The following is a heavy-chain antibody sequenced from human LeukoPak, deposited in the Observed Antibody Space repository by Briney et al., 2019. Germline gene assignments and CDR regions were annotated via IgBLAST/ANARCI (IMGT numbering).Heavy chain of an antibody. D-gene: IGHD6-13*01. CDR1: GFRFTGHS. CDR2: IYGGDSDT. V-gene: IGHV5-51*01. CDR3: ARPPAAADTLSNWYFDL. J-gene: IGHJ2*01. Sequence: ESLKISCKGSGFRFTGHSIGWVRQLPGKGLEWMGIIYGGDSDTRYSPSFQGQVTISADKSITTGYLQWSSLKTSDTAMYYCARPPAAADTLSNWYFDLWGRGTLVTVSS.